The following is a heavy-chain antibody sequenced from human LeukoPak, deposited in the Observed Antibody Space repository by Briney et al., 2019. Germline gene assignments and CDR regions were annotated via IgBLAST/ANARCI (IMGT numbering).Heavy chain of an antibody. CDR2: IIPIFGTA. Sequence: SVKVSCKASGGTFSSYAISWVRQAPGQGLEWMGGIIPIFGTANYAQKFQGRVTITTDESTSTAYMELSSLRSEDTAVYYCASKGAPPQGGPYYYYSYMDVWGKGPTVTVSS. CDR3: ASKGAPPQGGPYYYYSYMDV. V-gene: IGHV1-69*05. CDR1: GGTFSSYA. J-gene: IGHJ6*03.